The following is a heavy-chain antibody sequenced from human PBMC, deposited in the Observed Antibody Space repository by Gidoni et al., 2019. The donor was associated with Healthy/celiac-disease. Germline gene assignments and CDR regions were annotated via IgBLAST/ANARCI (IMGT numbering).Heavy chain of an antibody. CDR3: AKQYRQWLVRGFFDY. V-gene: IGHV3-30*18. CDR2: ISYDGSNK. CDR1: GFPFSSYG. D-gene: IGHD6-19*01. Sequence: QVQLVESGGGVVQPGRSLRLSCAASGFPFSSYGMHWVRQAPGKGLEWVAVISYDGSNKYYADSVKGRFTISRDNSKNTLYLQMNSLRAEDTAVYYCAKQYRQWLVRGFFDYWGQGTLVTVSS. J-gene: IGHJ4*02.